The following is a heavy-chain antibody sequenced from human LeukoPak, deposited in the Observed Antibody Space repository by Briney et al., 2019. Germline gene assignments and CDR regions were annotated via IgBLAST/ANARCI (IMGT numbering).Heavy chain of an antibody. CDR3: VGEYYYDSSGYLPPPA. CDR2: INHSGST. D-gene: IGHD3-22*01. V-gene: IGHV4-34*01. J-gene: IGHJ5*02. Sequence: SETLSLTCAVYGGSFSGYYWSWIRQPPGKGLEWIGEINHSGSTNYNPSLKSRVTISVDTSKNQFSLKLSSVTAADTAVYYCVGEYYYDSSGYLPPPAWGQGTLVTVSS. CDR1: GGSFSGYY.